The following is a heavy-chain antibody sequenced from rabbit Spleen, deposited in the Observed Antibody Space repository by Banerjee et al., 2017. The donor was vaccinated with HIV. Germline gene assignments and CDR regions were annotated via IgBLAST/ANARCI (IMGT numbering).Heavy chain of an antibody. V-gene: IGHV1S45*01. CDR2: IDGGSSGFT. Sequence: QEQLVESGGGLVQPEGSLTLTCKASGFSFGDRDVMCWVRQAPGKGLEWIACIDGGSSGFTYFATWAKGRFTCSKTSSTTVTLQMTSLTAADTATYFCARAGDAGGGGDKLSYFGLWGQGTLVTVS. CDR1: GFSFGDRDV. J-gene: IGHJ4*01. D-gene: IGHD4-2*01. CDR3: ARAGDAGGGGDKLSYFGL.